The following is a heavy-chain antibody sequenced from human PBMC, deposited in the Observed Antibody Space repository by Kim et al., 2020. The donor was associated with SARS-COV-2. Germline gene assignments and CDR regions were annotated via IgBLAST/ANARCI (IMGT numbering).Heavy chain of an antibody. CDR1: GYTFTSYD. CDR2: MNPNSGNT. CDR3: ARSPAAADDYYYYGMDV. Sequence: ASVKVSCKASGYTFTSYDINWVRQATGQGLEWMGWMNPNSGNTGYAQKFQGRVTMTRNTSISTAYMELSSLRSEDTAVYYCARSPAAADDYYYYGMDVWGQGTTVTVSS. J-gene: IGHJ6*02. D-gene: IGHD6-13*01. V-gene: IGHV1-8*01.